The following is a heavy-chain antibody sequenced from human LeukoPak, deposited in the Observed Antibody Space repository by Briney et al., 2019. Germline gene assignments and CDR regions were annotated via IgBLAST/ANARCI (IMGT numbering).Heavy chain of an antibody. CDR3: AKDRRYGDLQFDY. D-gene: IGHD4-17*01. J-gene: IGHJ4*02. Sequence: GGSLRLSCAASGFTVSDHYMDWVRQAPGKGLEWVSYISSSSSTIYYADSVKGRFTISRDNAKNSLYLQMNSLRAEDTAVYYCAKDRRYGDLQFDYWGQGTLVTVSS. V-gene: IGHV3-48*01. CDR2: ISSSSSTI. CDR1: GFTVSDHY.